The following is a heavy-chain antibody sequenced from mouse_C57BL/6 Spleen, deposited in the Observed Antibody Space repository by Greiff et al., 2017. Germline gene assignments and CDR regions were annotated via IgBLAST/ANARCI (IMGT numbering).Heavy chain of an antibody. V-gene: IGHV1-55*01. CDR1: GYTFTSYW. CDR2: LYPGSGST. J-gene: IGHJ4*01. D-gene: IGHD2-5*01. Sequence: QVQLQQPGAELVKPGASVKMSCKASGYTFTSYWITWVKQRPGQGLEWIGDLYPGSGSTNYNEKFKSKATLTVDTSSSTAYMQLSSLTSEDSAVYYCARSDYYSNYEDYYARDYWGQGTSVTVSS. CDR3: ARSDYYSNYEDYYARDY.